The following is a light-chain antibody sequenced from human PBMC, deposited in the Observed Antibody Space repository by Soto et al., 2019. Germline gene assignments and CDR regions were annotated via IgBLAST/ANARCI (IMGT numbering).Light chain of an antibody. CDR1: SSDVGGYNY. Sequence: QSALTQPASVSGSPGQSITISCTGTSSDVGGYNYVSWYQQHPGKAPKLMIYDVSNRPSGVSNRFSGSKSGNTASLTISGLQAEYEAVYYCSSYTSTSTLYVFGTGTKVPVL. CDR2: DVS. V-gene: IGLV2-14*01. J-gene: IGLJ1*01. CDR3: SSYTSTSTLYV.